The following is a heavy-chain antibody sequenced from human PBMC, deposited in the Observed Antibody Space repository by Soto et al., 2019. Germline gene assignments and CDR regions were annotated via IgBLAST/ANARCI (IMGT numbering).Heavy chain of an antibody. CDR1: GFTFSDHY. V-gene: IGHV3-72*01. CDR2: SRDKANSYTT. D-gene: IGHD2-2*02. J-gene: IGHJ4*02. CDR3: ARSPRCTSSSCYIDH. Sequence: EVQLVESGGGLVQPGGSLTLSCAASGFTFSDHYMDWVRQAPGKGLEWLGRSRDKANSYTTQYAATVKGRFTISRDDSKNSLYLQMSSLKPEDTAVYYCARSPRCTSSSCYIDHWGQGTLVTVSS.